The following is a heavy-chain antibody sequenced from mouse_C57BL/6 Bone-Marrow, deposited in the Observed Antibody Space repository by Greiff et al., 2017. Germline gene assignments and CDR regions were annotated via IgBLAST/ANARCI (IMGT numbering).Heavy chain of an antibody. CDR1: GYTFISYW. V-gene: IGHV1-50*01. CDR2: IDPSDSYT. Sequence: LQPGAELVKPGASVKLSCKASGYTFISYWMQWVKQRPGQGLEWFGEIDPSDSYTNYTPKFKGKATLTVDTSSSTAYMQLSSLTSEDSAVYYCASFLYWGQGTLVTVSA. CDR3: ASFLY. J-gene: IGHJ3*01.